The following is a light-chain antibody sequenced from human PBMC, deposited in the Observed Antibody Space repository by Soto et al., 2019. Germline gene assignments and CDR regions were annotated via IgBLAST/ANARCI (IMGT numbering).Light chain of an antibody. CDR2: DAS. CDR3: QQYNPYSPWT. V-gene: IGKV1-5*01. CDR1: QSISSW. J-gene: IGKJ1*01. Sequence: DIQMTQSPSTLSASVGDRVTITCRARQSISSWLAWYQQKPGKAPKLLIYDASSLESGVPSRFSGSGSGTDFTLTISSLHPDDFATYYCQQYNPYSPWTFGQGTKVDI.